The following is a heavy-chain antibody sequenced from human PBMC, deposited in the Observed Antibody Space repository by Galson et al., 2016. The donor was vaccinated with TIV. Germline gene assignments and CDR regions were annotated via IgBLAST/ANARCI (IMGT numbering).Heavy chain of an antibody. Sequence: SLRLSCAASGLSFHINYMTWVRQAPGKGLEWVSLISDGGKTYYSDSVKGRFTISRDNSKNTLYLQMNGLRAEDTAIYYCVSDRVVEGTYYYYYFGLDVWCQGTTVTVSS. J-gene: IGHJ6*02. CDR2: ISDGGKT. D-gene: IGHD1-26*01. V-gene: IGHV3-66*02. CDR1: GLSFHINY. CDR3: VSDRVVEGTYYYYYFGLDV.